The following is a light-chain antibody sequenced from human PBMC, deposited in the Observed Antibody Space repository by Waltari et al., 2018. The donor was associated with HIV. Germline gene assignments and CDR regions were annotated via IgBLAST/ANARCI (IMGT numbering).Light chain of an antibody. V-gene: IGKV4-1*01. J-gene: IGKJ1*01. CDR3: QQYYSTPRT. CDR1: QKILFSSTNKNY. Sequence: DIVLTQSPDSLAVSLGERATMNCKSSQKILFSSTNKNYLSWYQQRPGQPPRLLIYWVSSRESGVPERFTGSGSGTNFTLTISRLQADDVAVYFCQQYYSTPRTFGQGTKV. CDR2: WVS.